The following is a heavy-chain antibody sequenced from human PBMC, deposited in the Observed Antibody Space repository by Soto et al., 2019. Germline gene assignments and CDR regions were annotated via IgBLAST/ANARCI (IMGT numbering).Heavy chain of an antibody. CDR3: ARHTNGHNPLEY. Sequence: PXEFLKISFEASGYSFTTFWIGWVRQIPGKGLEWMGIIWPGDSDTRYSPSFQGQVTISADKSISTAYLQWSSLKASDTAIYYCARHTNGHNPLEYWGQGTLVTVSS. CDR2: IWPGDSDT. V-gene: IGHV5-51*01. CDR1: GYSFTTFW. D-gene: IGHD1-1*01. J-gene: IGHJ4*02.